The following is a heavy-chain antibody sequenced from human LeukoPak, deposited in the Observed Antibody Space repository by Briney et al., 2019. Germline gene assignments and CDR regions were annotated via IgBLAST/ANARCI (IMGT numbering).Heavy chain of an antibody. V-gene: IGHV3-48*04. CDR2: ISSSSSTI. CDR3: ARGGRLWLRFDY. J-gene: IGHJ4*02. CDR1: VFTFSSYS. Sequence: GGSLRLSCAASVFTFSSYSMNWVRQAPGKGLEWASYISSSSSTIYYADSVKGRFTISRDNAKNSLYLQMNSLRAEDTAVYYCARGGRLWLRFDYWGQGTLVTVSS. D-gene: IGHD5-18*01.